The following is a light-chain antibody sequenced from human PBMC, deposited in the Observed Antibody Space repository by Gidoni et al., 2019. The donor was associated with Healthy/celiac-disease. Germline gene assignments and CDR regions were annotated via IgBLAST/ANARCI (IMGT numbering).Light chain of an antibody. V-gene: IGLV2-14*01. Sequence: QSALTQPASVSGTPGQTITISCTGTRSDVGGYNYVSWYQQHPGKAPKLMIYEVSNRPSGVSNRFSGSKSGNTASLTISGLQAEDEADYYCSSYTSISTLEWGVFGTGTKVTVL. CDR3: SSYTSISTLEWGV. CDR1: RSDVGGYNY. J-gene: IGLJ1*01. CDR2: EVS.